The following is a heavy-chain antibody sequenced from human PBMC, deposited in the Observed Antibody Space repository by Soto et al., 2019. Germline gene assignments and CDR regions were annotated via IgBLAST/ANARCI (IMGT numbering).Heavy chain of an antibody. CDR2: IFSSGDTK. Sequence: QVQLVESGGGLVKPGGSLRLSCEASGFTFSDCYMSWIRQAPGKGLEWVSYIFSSGDTKYYADSVKGRFTISRENAKNSLYLKMDSLRAEDTAVYYCARALDRGGYYQGFDYWGQGTLVTVSS. V-gene: IGHV3-11*01. CDR1: GFTFSDCY. D-gene: IGHD3-10*01. J-gene: IGHJ4*02. CDR3: ARALDRGGYYQGFDY.